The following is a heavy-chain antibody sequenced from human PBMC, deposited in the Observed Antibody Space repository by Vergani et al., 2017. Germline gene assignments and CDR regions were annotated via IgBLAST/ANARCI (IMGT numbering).Heavy chain of an antibody. CDR2: IYYSGST. V-gene: IGHV4-31*03. CDR1: GGSISSGGYY. Sequence: QVQLQESGPGLVKPSQTLSLTCTVSGGSISSGGYYWSWIRQHPGKGLEWIGYIYYSGSTNYNPSLKSRVTMSVDTSKNQFSLKLSSVTAADTAVYYCARGSVAAAGGWDFDYWGQGTLVTVSS. J-gene: IGHJ4*02. D-gene: IGHD6-13*01. CDR3: ARGSVAAAGGWDFDY.